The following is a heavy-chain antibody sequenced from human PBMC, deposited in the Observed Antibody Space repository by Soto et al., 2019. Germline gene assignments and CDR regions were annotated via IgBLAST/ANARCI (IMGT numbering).Heavy chain of an antibody. J-gene: IGHJ3*02. CDR1: GFTFSSYS. CDR2: ISSSSSYI. D-gene: IGHD6-19*01. Sequence: LRLSCAASGFTFSSYSMNWVRQAPGKGLEWVSSISSSSSYIYYADSVKGRFTISRDNAKNSLYLQMNSLRAEDTAVYYCARDAYSSGLYRSPDDAFDIWGQGTMVTVSS. CDR3: ARDAYSSGLYRSPDDAFDI. V-gene: IGHV3-21*01.